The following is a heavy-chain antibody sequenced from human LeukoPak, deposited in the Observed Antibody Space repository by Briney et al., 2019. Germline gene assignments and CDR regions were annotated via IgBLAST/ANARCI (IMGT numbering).Heavy chain of an antibody. D-gene: IGHD3-22*01. Sequence: GGSLRLSCAVSGFTFSSYWMHWVRQAPGKGLVWVSRINSDGSSTSYADSVKGRFTISRDNAKNTLYLQMNSLRAEDTAVYYCARDPTYYYDSSGSNAFDIWGQGTMVTVSS. CDR3: ARDPTYYYDSSGSNAFDI. CDR2: INSDGSST. J-gene: IGHJ3*02. CDR1: GFTFSSYW. V-gene: IGHV3-74*01.